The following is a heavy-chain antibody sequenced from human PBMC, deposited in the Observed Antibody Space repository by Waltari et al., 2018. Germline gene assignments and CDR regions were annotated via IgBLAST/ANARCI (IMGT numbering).Heavy chain of an antibody. CDR3: ARALTYYMDV. CDR1: GGSISSYY. V-gene: IGHV4-4*07. J-gene: IGHJ6*03. D-gene: IGHD3-9*01. Sequence: QVQLQESGPGLVKPSETLSLTCTVSGGSISSYYWSWIRQPAGKGLEWIMRIYTSGSTTYNPALKSRVTIAVDTSKNQFSLKLSSVTAADTAVYYCARALTYYMDVWGKGTTVTISS. CDR2: IYTSGST.